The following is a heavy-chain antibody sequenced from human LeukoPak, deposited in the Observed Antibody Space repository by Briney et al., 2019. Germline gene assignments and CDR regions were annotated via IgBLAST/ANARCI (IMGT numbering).Heavy chain of an antibody. CDR1: GYTFTGYY. CDR2: INPNSGGT. Sequence: ASVRVSYKASGYTFTGYYMHWVRQAPGQGLEWMGWINPNSGGTNYAQKFQGRVTMTRDTSISTAYMELSRLRSDDTAVYYCARDRNVRKLTAAAGRQNWFDPWGQGTLVTVSS. V-gene: IGHV1-2*02. CDR3: ARDRNVRKLTAAAGRQNWFDP. J-gene: IGHJ5*02. D-gene: IGHD6-13*01.